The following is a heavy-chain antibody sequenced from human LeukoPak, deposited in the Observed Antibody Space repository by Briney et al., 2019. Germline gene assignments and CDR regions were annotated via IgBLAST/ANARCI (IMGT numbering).Heavy chain of an antibody. V-gene: IGHV3-20*04. J-gene: IGHJ6*03. CDR1: GFTFDDYG. D-gene: IGHD4-17*01. Sequence: PGGSLRLSCAASGFTFDDYGMSWVRQAPGKGLEWVSGINWNGGSTGYAGSVKGRFTISRDNAKNSLYLQMNSLRAEDTALYYCARIHDYGDYGQPYYYYYYMDVWGKGTTVTVSS. CDR2: INWNGGST. CDR3: ARIHDYGDYGQPYYYYYYMDV.